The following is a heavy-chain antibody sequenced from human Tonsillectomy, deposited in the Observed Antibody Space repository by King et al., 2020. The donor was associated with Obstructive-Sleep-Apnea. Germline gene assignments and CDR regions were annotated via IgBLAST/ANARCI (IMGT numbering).Heavy chain of an antibody. V-gene: IGHV5-51*01. D-gene: IGHD3-22*01. Sequence: VQLVESGAEVKKPGESLEISCKGSGYSFVTYWIGWVRQMPGKGLEWMGIIYPGDFDSRYSPSFQGQVTISADKSISTAYLQWSILQASDTAVYYFSRRLRQYYYDGSGYYGDAFDIWGQGTMVTVSS. CDR3: SRRLRQYYYDGSGYYGDAFDI. CDR1: GYSFVTYW. CDR2: IYPGDFDS. J-gene: IGHJ3*02.